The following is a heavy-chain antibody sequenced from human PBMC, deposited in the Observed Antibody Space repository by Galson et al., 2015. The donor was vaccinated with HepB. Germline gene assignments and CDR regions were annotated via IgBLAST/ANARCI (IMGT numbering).Heavy chain of an antibody. CDR3: ARGLAIHLGRGDFDY. Sequence: SLRLSCAASGFTFSSYEMNWVRQAPGKGLEWVSYISSSGSTIYYADSVKGRFTISRDNAKNSLYLQMNSLRAEDTAVYYCARGLAIHLGRGDFDYWGQGTLVTVSS. V-gene: IGHV3-48*03. CDR1: GFTFSSYE. D-gene: IGHD4-17*01. CDR2: ISSSGSTI. J-gene: IGHJ4*02.